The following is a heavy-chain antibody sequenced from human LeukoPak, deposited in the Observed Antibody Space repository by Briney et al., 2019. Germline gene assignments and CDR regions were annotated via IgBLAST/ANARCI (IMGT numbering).Heavy chain of an antibody. D-gene: IGHD3-10*01. V-gene: IGHV1-69*06. CDR1: GGTFSSYA. CDR3: ARDPLAYYGSGSPKGGDY. Sequence: SVKVSCKASGGTFSSYAISWVRQPPGQGLEWMGRIIPIFGTANYAQKFQGRVTITADKSTSTAYMELSSLRSEDTAVYYCARDPLAYYGSGSPKGGDYWGQGTLVTVSS. J-gene: IGHJ4*02. CDR2: IIPIFGTA.